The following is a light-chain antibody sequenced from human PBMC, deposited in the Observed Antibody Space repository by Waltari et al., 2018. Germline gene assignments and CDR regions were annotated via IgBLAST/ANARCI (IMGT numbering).Light chain of an antibody. J-gene: IGKJ2*03. CDR1: QRVANN. Sequence: EKVLTQYPATLSVSPGERVAISCRASQRVANNLAWYQQRPGQAPRPVIYDASTRASGIPARFSGSGSGTEFTLTISGLQSEDCALYYCQQYNDGYSFGQGTKLEIK. V-gene: IGKV3-15*01. CDR2: DAS. CDR3: QQYNDGYS.